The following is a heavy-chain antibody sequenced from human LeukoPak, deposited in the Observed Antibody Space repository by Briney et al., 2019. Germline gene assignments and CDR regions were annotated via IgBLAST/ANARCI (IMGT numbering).Heavy chain of an antibody. Sequence: PGGSLRLSCAASGFTFSDYNMNWIRQAPGKGLEWVSHISSSGNIIYYVDSVKGRFTISRDNAKSSLYLQMNSLRAEDTAVYYCARAMFGGVIGKFDYWGQGSLVTVSS. CDR2: ISSSGNII. V-gene: IGHV3-11*01. J-gene: IGHJ4*02. D-gene: IGHD3-16*02. CDR3: ARAMFGGVIGKFDY. CDR1: GFTFSDYN.